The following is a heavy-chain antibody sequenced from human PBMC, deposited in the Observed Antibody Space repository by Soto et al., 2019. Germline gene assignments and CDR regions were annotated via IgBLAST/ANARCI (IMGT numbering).Heavy chain of an antibody. CDR2: INAGTANT. J-gene: IGHJ5*02. CDR1: GYTFTSYA. V-gene: IGHV1-3*01. CDR3: AGGGGVCLGTTCYNRGFDP. D-gene: IGHD2-2*02. Sequence: QVQLVQSGAEVTKPGTSVMLSCRTSGYTFTSYAIHWVRQAPGQRLEWMGWINAGTANTEYSQKFQGRVSIMRDTSAGTAHMEPSSLRSEDTAVYFCAGGGGVCLGTTCYNRGFDPWGQGTLVTVSS.